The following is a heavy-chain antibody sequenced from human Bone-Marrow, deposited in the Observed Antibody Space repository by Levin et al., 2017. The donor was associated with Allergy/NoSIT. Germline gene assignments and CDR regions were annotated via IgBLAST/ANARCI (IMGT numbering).Heavy chain of an antibody. D-gene: IGHD3-3*01. Sequence: TSETLSLTCTVSGGSISSYYWSWIRQPPGKGLEWIGYIYYSGSTNYNPSLKSRVTISVDTSKNQFSLKLSSVTAADTAVYYCARLAIPVTIFGVVYPNWFDPWGQGTLVTVSS. J-gene: IGHJ5*02. CDR1: GGSISSYY. CDR3: ARLAIPVTIFGVVYPNWFDP. V-gene: IGHV4-59*08. CDR2: IYYSGST.